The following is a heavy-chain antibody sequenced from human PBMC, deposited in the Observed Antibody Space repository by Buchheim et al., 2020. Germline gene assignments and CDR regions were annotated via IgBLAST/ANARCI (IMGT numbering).Heavy chain of an antibody. CDR3: AREVYIAVAGTNWFDP. V-gene: IGHV4-61*02. CDR1: GGSISSGSYY. J-gene: IGHJ5*02. Sequence: QVQLQESGPGLVKPSQTLSLTCTVSGGSISSGSYYWSWIRQPAGKGLEWIGRIYTSGSTNYNPSLKSRVTMSVDTSKNQFSLKLSSVTAADTAVYYCAREVYIAVAGTNWFDPWGQGTL. D-gene: IGHD6-19*01. CDR2: IYTSGST.